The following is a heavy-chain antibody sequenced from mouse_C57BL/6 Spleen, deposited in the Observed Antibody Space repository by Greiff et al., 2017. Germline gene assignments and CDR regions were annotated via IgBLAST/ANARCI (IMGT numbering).Heavy chain of an antibody. Sequence: QVQLKQPGAELVMPGASVKLSCKASGYTFTSYWMHWVKQRPGQGLEWIGEIDPSDSYTNYNQKFKGKSTLTVDKSSSTAYMQLSSLTSEDSAVYYCAREESRAWFAYWGQGTLVTISA. D-gene: IGHD1-1*01. CDR1: GYTFTSYW. V-gene: IGHV1-69*01. CDR2: IDPSDSYT. J-gene: IGHJ3*01. CDR3: AREESRAWFAY.